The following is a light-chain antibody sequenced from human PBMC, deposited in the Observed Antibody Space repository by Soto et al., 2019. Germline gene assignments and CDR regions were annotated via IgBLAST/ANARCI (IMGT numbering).Light chain of an antibody. CDR3: QQYGSSPRT. J-gene: IGKJ1*01. Sequence: DIVLTQSPGTLSLSPGERATLSCRASQSVRGTSLAWYQQKPGQAPRLLIYGASSRATGIPDRFSGSGSGTDFTLTISRLEPEDFAVYYCQQYGSSPRTFGQGTKVDIK. CDR1: QSVRGTS. CDR2: GAS. V-gene: IGKV3-20*01.